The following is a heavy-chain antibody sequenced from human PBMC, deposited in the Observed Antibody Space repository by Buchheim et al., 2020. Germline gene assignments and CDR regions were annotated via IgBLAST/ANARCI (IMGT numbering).Heavy chain of an antibody. Sequence: QVQLQQWGAGLLKPSETLSLTCAVYGGSFSGYYWSWIRQPPGKGLEWIGEINHSGSTNYNPSLKSRVTISVDTSKNQFSLKLSSVTAADTAVYYCARGSLGYCSSTSCYPSRNYGMDVWGQGTT. CDR1: GGSFSGYY. CDR2: INHSGST. V-gene: IGHV4-34*01. CDR3: ARGSLGYCSSTSCYPSRNYGMDV. J-gene: IGHJ6*02. D-gene: IGHD2-2*01.